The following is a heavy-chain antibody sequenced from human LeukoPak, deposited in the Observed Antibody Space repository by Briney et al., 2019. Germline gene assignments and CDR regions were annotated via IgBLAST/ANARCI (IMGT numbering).Heavy chain of an antibody. D-gene: IGHD1-26*01. V-gene: IGHV4-59*01. CDR2: IYYSGIT. CDR3: ARWEASRVAFDI. Sequence: SETLSLTCTVSGDSISTYYWSWIRQPPGRGLEWIGYIYYSGITDYSPSLKGRVTISIDTSKKQFSLKLSSATAADTAVYYCARWEASRVAFDIWGQGTLVTVSS. CDR1: GDSISTYY. J-gene: IGHJ3*02.